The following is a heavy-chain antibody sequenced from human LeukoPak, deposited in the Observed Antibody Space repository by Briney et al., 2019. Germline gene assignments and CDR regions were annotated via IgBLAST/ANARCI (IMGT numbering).Heavy chain of an antibody. V-gene: IGHV3-9*01. CDR1: GFTFGNYS. Sequence: PGGSLRLSCAASGFTFGNYSMHWVRQAPGKGLEWVSGISSNGGVVGYMDSVKGRFTISRDNGKNSLYLQMSSLKAEDTAVYYCAKIAVPIPGRYHIAVGGKEITVTVSS. CDR2: ISSNGGVV. D-gene: IGHD2-21*01. J-gene: IGHJ6*03. CDR3: AKIAVPIPGRYHIAV.